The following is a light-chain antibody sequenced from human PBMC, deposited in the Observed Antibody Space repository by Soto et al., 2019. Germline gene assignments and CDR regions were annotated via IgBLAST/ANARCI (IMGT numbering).Light chain of an antibody. J-gene: IGKJ1*01. CDR3: QQYGSSRRT. Sequence: EIVLTQSPGTLSLSPGDRATLSCRASQSVSSSSLAWYQQKPGQAPRLLIHGASSRATGIPDRFSGSASGTDFTLTITRLVPEDFAVYYCQQYGSSRRTFGQGTKVEIK. CDR1: QSVSSSS. V-gene: IGKV3-20*01. CDR2: GAS.